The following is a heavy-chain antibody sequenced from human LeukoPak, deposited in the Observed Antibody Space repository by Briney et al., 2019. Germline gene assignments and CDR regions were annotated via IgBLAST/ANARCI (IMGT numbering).Heavy chain of an antibody. Sequence: ASVKVSCKASGYTFTGYYMHWVRQAPGQGLEWMGWINPNSGGTNYAQKFQGWVTMTRDMSISTAYMELSRLRSDDTAVYYGARGIAGLDYWGQGTLVTVSS. CDR3: ARGIAGLDY. CDR2: INPNSGGT. CDR1: GYTFTGYY. J-gene: IGHJ4*02. V-gene: IGHV1-2*04. D-gene: IGHD6-13*01.